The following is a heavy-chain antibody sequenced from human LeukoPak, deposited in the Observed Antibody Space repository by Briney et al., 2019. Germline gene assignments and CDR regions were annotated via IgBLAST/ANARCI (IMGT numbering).Heavy chain of an antibody. J-gene: IGHJ4*02. CDR2: IYYSGST. D-gene: IGHD3-16*01. CDR1: GGSISSGGYH. V-gene: IGHV4-31*03. CDR3: AREGITFGGILGY. Sequence: SETLSLTCTVSGGSISSGGYHWSWIRQHPGKGLEWIGYIYYSGSTSYNPSLKSRVTISVDTSKNQFSLKLSSVTAADTAVYYCAREGITFGGILGYWGQGTLVTVSS.